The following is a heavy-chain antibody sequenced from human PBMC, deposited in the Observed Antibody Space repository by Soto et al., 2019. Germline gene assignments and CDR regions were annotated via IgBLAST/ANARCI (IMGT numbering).Heavy chain of an antibody. CDR1: GYSFTTYW. Sequence: GESLKISCKGSGYSFTTYWIGWVRQMPGKGLEWMGIINPRDSDTRSSPSFQGQVTISADKSINTAYLQWSSLKASDTAMYYCARPGSSASDYWGQGTLVTVSS. V-gene: IGHV5-51*01. J-gene: IGHJ4*02. D-gene: IGHD6-6*01. CDR2: INPRDSDT. CDR3: ARPGSSASDY.